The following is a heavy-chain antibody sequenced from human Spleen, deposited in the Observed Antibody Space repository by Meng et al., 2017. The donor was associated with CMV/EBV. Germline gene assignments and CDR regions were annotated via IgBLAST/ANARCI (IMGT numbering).Heavy chain of an antibody. CDR3: ARDSDGYNYVRRFDY. J-gene: IGHJ4*02. CDR1: GYTFISYG. Sequence: ASVKVSCKASGYTFISYGIGWVRQAPGQRPEWMGWISPHNGNTNYAQKFQGRVTVTADTPTTTAYMELRSLRSDDTAMYFCARDSDGYNYVRRFDYWGQGTLVTVSS. CDR2: ISPHNGNT. V-gene: IGHV1-18*04. D-gene: IGHD5-24*01.